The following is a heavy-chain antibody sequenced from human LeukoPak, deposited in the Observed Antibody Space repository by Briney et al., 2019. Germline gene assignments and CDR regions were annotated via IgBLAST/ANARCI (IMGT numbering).Heavy chain of an antibody. V-gene: IGHV3-21*01. CDR3: ARPTAVGATPRAFDI. CDR2: ISSSSSYI. J-gene: IGHJ3*02. D-gene: IGHD1-26*01. Sequence: PGGSLRLSCAASGFTFSSYSMNWVRQAPGKGLEWVSSISSSSSYIYYADSVKGRFTISRDNAKNSLYLQMNSLRVEDTAVYYCARPTAVGATPRAFDIWGQGTMVTVSS. CDR1: GFTFSSYS.